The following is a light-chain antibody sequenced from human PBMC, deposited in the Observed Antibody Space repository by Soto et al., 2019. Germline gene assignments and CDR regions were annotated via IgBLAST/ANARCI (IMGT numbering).Light chain of an antibody. CDR1: KSDSSSY. V-gene: IGKV3-20*01. CDR2: GAS. Sequence: EIDWRQTQGTLVVSGGRRDTRGCRASKSDSSSYLAWYQQKPGQAPRLLIYGASSRATGIPDRFSGSGSGTDFTLILSRLEPDDFAVYYCQQHGSSPWTFGQGTKVEIK. J-gene: IGKJ1*01. CDR3: QQHGSSPWT.